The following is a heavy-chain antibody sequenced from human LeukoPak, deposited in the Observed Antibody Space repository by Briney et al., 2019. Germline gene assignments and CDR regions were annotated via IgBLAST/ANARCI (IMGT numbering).Heavy chain of an antibody. CDR2: IDRSSTYI. V-gene: IGHV3-21*03. D-gene: IGHD1-14*01. CDR1: GFTFSTYS. Sequence: MPGGSLRLSCAASGFTFSTYSMNWVRQAPGKGLEWVSSIDRSSTYIYYADSVKGRLTISRDNARNSLYLQMNSLRAEDTAVYYCARGWYGQADYWGQGALITVSS. CDR3: ARGWYGQADY. J-gene: IGHJ4*02.